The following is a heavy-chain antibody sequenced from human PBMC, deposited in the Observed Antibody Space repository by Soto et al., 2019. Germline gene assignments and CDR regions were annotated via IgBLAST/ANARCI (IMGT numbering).Heavy chain of an antibody. J-gene: IGHJ2*01. CDR3: ARRTTVAYWYFDL. D-gene: IGHD4-17*01. Sequence: SETLSLTCTVSGGSINSGDYCWSWIRQHPGKGPEWVGCIYHSGSTYYNPSLKSRVAISVDTSKNQFSLKLSSVTAADTAVYYCARRTTVAYWYFDLWGRGTLVTVSS. CDR2: IYHSGST. CDR1: GGSINSGDYC. V-gene: IGHV4-31*03.